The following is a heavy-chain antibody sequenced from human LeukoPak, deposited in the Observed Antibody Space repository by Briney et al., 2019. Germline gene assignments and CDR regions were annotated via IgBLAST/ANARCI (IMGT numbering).Heavy chain of an antibody. CDR3: AKGRSYCGGDCYPEYFQH. V-gene: IGHV3-23*01. J-gene: IGHJ1*01. Sequence: GASLRLSCAASGFTFSSYAMSWVRQAPGKGLEWVSAISGSGGSTYYADSVKSRFTISRDNSKNTLYLQMNSLRAEDTAVYYCAKGRSYCGGDCYPEYFQHWGQGTLVTVSS. CDR2: ISGSGGST. CDR1: GFTFSSYA. D-gene: IGHD2-21*02.